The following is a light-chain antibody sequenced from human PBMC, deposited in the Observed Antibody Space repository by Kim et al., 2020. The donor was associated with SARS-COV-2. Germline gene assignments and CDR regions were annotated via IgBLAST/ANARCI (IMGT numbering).Light chain of an antibody. Sequence: EIVLTQSPGTLSLSPGDRATLSCRASQSISNTYLAWYQQKPGQAPRLLIFAASRRATGIPDRFSGSGSGTDFTLTISRLEPEDFVVYYCQQYGNSRGTFGQGTKVDIK. CDR1: QSISNTY. CDR3: QQYGNSRGT. CDR2: AAS. V-gene: IGKV3-20*01. J-gene: IGKJ2*01.